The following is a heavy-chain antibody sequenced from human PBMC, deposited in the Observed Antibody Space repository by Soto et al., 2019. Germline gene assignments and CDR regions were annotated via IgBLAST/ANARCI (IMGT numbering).Heavy chain of an antibody. CDR1: GYTFTSYG. D-gene: IGHD6-19*01. CDR2: ISAYNGNT. V-gene: IGHV1-18*01. CDR3: ARGFNDYSSGWGFDY. Sequence: GASVKVSCKASGYTFTSYGISWVRQAPGQGLEWMGWISAYNGNTNYAQKLQGRVTMTTDTSTSTAYMELRSLRSDDTAVYYCARGFNDYSSGWGFDYWGQGTLVTVSS. J-gene: IGHJ4*02.